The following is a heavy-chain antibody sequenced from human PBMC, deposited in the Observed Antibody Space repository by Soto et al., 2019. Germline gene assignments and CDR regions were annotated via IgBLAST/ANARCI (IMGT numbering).Heavy chain of an antibody. CDR2: IYPGDSDT. J-gene: IGHJ3*02. D-gene: IGHD3-22*01. CDR3: AKQDDRGALEI. Sequence: PXESLKVSWKIAGQACTSFWGVWVLQMPGRGLEWMGNIYPGDSDTRYTPPFQGQVTISADKSTNTAYLQWHSLQASDTALYYRAKQDDRGALEIWGQRTKVTVSS. CDR1: GQACTSFW. V-gene: IGHV5-51*01.